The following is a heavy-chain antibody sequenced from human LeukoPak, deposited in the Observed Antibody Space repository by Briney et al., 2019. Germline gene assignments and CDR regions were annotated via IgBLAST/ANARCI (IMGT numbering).Heavy chain of an antibody. CDR1: GYTFSGYY. J-gene: IGHJ3*02. V-gene: IGHV1-69*13. CDR2: IIPIFGTA. CDR3: ASGFKLADDAFDI. D-gene: IGHD6-13*01. Sequence: SVKVSCKASGYTFSGYYMHWVRQAPGQGLEWMGGIIPIFGTANYAQKFQGRVTITADESTSTAYMELSSLRSEDTAVYYCASGFKLADDAFDIWGQGTMVTVSS.